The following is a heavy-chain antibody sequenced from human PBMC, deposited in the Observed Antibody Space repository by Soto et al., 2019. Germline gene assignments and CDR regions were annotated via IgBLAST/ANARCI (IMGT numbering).Heavy chain of an antibody. J-gene: IGHJ4*02. Sequence: QVQLVESGGGVVQPGRSLRLSCAASGFTFSNYDMHWVRQAPGKGLEWVAIMSNDGTNEYYADSVKGQFTISRNKSNNTMYLQMNSQRVEYTAIYYCAKVIHPGQHNFDYWGQGALVTVSS. D-gene: IGHD2-21*01. CDR2: MSNDGTNE. CDR3: AKVIHPGQHNFDY. CDR1: GFTFSNYD. V-gene: IGHV3-30*18.